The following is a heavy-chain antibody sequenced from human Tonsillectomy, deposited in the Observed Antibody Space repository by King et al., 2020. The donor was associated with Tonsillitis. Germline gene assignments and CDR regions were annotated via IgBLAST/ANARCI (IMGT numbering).Heavy chain of an antibody. D-gene: IGHD3-10*01. CDR2: INPIFGTT. V-gene: IGHV1-69*12. CDR3: ARDYGSASNWFDP. Sequence: QLVQSGAEVKKPGSSVKVSCKASGGGFGTYGITWVRQAPGQGLEWMGGINPIFGTTDYAQKFKGRMTIIADDSTSTAYMELSSLKSEDTALYFCARDYGSASNWFDPWGQGTLAT. CDR1: GGGFGTYG. J-gene: IGHJ5*02.